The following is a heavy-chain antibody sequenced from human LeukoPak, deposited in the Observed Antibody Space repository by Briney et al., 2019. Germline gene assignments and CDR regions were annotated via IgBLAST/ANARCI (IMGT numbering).Heavy chain of an antibody. Sequence: TGGSLRLSCAASGFTFSSYAMSWVRQAPGKGLEWVSAISGSGGSTYYADSVKGRFTISRDNSKNTLYLQMNSLRAEDTAVYYCAKGGSSTSCYSYWGQRTLVTVSS. CDR3: AKGGSSTSCYSY. D-gene: IGHD2-2*02. CDR2: ISGSGGST. V-gene: IGHV3-23*01. J-gene: IGHJ4*02. CDR1: GFTFSSYA.